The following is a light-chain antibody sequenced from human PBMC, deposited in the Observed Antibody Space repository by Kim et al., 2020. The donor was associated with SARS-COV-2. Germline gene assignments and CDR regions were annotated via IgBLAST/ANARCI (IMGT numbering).Light chain of an antibody. CDR1: QSVTTN. Sequence: VSPGERVTLSCRASQSVTTNLAWYQQNPGQTPSLVIYDASTRATDIPGRFSGSGSGAEFTLTISSLQSEDFALYYCQQYHKWPLTFGGGTKVDIK. V-gene: IGKV3-15*01. J-gene: IGKJ4*01. CDR2: DAS. CDR3: QQYHKWPLT.